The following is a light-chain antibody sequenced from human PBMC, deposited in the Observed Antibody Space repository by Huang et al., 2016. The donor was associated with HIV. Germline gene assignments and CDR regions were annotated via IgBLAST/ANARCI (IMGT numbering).Light chain of an antibody. J-gene: IGKJ1*01. Sequence: DIQMIQSPSSPSASVGDRVTITCRASQSISSYLNWYQQKPGKAPKLLIYAASSLQSGVPSRFSGSGSGTDFTLTISSLQPEDFATYYCQQSYSTPRTFGQGTKVEIK. CDR3: QQSYSTPRT. CDR1: QSISSY. CDR2: AAS. V-gene: IGKV1-39*01.